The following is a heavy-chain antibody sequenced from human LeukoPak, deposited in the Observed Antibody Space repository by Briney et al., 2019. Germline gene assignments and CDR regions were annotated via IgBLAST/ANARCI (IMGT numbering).Heavy chain of an antibody. CDR3: ASPTHWYFDL. Sequence: GASVKVSCKASGYTFTGCYMHWVRQAPGQGLEWMGRINPNSGGANYAQKFQGRVTMTRDTSISTAHVELSRLRSDDTAVYYCASPTHWYFDLWGRGTLVTVSS. CDR2: INPNSGGA. V-gene: IGHV1-2*06. CDR1: GYTFTGCY. J-gene: IGHJ2*01.